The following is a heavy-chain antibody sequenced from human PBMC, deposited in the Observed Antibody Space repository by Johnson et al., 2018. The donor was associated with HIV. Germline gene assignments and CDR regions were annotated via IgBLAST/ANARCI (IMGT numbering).Heavy chain of an antibody. CDR3: AFIEYSSLDAFDI. V-gene: IGHV3-15*05. J-gene: IGHJ3*02. CDR1: GFTFSNAW. Sequence: VQLVESGGGLVQPGGSLRLSCAASGFTFSNAWMSWVRQAPGKGLEWVGRIKSETDGGTTDYAAPVKDRFTISRDNAKNSLYLQMNSLRAEDTAMYYCAFIEYSSLDAFDIWGQGTMVTVSS. CDR2: IKSETDGGTT. D-gene: IGHD6-6*01.